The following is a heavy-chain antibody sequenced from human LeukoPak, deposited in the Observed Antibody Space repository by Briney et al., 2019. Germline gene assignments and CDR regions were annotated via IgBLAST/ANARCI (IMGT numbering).Heavy chain of an antibody. CDR3: ARVDAALVTFDY. Sequence: SSETLSLTCTVSGGSISSYYWSWVRQPPGKGLEWIGYIYYSGSTNYNPSLKSRVTISVDTSKNQFSLKLSSVTAADTAVYYCARVDAALVTFDYWGQGTLLTVSS. CDR1: GGSISSYY. J-gene: IGHJ4*02. D-gene: IGHD5-18*01. V-gene: IGHV4-59*01. CDR2: IYYSGST.